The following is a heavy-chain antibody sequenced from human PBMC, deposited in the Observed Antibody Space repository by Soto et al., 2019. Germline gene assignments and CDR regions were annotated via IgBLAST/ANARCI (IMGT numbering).Heavy chain of an antibody. J-gene: IGHJ4*02. CDR2: VFYGGT. CDR1: GRSRSSNS. CDR3: AAYRGALYFDF. D-gene: IGHD4-4*01. Sequence: PSETLSLTCSVSGRSRSSNSWSWLRQSPDKGLEWLGYVFYGGTDYNPSLGGRVSMSVQTSKSQFSLTLSSVTAADTAVYYCAAYRGALYFDFWGQGIQVTVSS. V-gene: IGHV4-59*03.